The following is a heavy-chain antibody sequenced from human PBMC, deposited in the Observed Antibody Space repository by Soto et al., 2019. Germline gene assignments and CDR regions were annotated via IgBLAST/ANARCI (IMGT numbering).Heavy chain of an antibody. CDR1: GFTFSSYG. J-gene: IGHJ5*02. D-gene: IGHD6-13*01. CDR3: AKDDRSYSSSLRSNWFDP. V-gene: IGHV3-30*18. Sequence: PGGSLRLSCAASGFTFSSYGMHWVRQAPGKGLEWVAVISYDGSNKYYADSVKGRFTISRDNSKNTLYLQMNSLRAEDTAVYYCAKDDRSYSSSLRSNWFDPWGQGTLVTVSS. CDR2: ISYDGSNK.